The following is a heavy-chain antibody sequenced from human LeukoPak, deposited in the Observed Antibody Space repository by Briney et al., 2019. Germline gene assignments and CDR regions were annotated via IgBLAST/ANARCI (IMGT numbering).Heavy chain of an antibody. Sequence: GASAKVSCKASGYTFTGYYMHWVRQAPGQGLEWMGWINPNSGGTNYAQKFQGRVTMTRDTSISTAYMELSRLRSDDTAVYYCARRQLVGPGFNPWGQGTLVTVSS. CDR2: INPNSGGT. D-gene: IGHD6-6*01. J-gene: IGHJ5*02. V-gene: IGHV1-2*02. CDR3: ARRQLVGPGFNP. CDR1: GYTFTGYY.